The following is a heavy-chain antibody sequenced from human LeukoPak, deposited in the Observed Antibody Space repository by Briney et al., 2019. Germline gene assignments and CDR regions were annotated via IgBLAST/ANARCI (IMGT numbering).Heavy chain of an antibody. J-gene: IGHJ5*02. CDR3: ARERMGAPNWFDP. D-gene: IGHD1-26*01. CDR2: ISYDGSNK. Sequence: GGSLRLSCAASGFTFSSYAMHWVRQAPGKGLEWVAVISYDGSNKYYADSVKGRFTISRDNSKNTLYLQMNSLRAEDTAVYYCARERMGAPNWFDPWGQGTLVTVSS. V-gene: IGHV3-30*04. CDR1: GFTFSSYA.